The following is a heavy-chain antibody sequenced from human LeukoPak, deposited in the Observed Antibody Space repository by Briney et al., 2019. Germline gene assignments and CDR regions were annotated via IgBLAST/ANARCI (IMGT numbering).Heavy chain of an antibody. V-gene: IGHV3-43*01. J-gene: IGHJ4*02. CDR3: AKEVDCPSDCLFFHF. D-gene: IGHD2-21*02. CDR1: GFTFDRFT. CDR2: INRRGHT. Sequence: GGSLRLSCAASGFTFDRFTIHWVRQTPGKGLKWVSLINRRGHTFYADSVKGRFTISRDNSRHSVFLQMNSLRPEDTALYHCAKEVDCPSDCLFFHFWGQGTLVTVSS.